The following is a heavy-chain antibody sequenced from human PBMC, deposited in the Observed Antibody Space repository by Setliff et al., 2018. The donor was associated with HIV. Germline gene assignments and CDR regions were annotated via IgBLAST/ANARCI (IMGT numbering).Heavy chain of an antibody. Sequence: KPSETLSLTCTVSGGSISSSSYYWGWIRQPPGKGLEWIGSIYYSGSPYYNPSLKSRVTTSIDTSKNQFSLKLTSVTAADTAVYYCARGLSGRFDYWGQGTLVTVSS. D-gene: IGHD6-25*01. CDR2: IYYSGSP. V-gene: IGHV4-39*07. CDR1: GGSISSSSYY. J-gene: IGHJ4*02. CDR3: ARGLSGRFDY.